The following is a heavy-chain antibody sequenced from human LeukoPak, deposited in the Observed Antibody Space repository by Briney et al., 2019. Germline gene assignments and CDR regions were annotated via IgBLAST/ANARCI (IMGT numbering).Heavy chain of an antibody. CDR1: GGYISSGSYY. D-gene: IGHD3-22*01. CDR2: MYTSGNT. CDR3: AREPLDYYDSSGYYFWYFDL. J-gene: IGHJ2*01. Sequence: TPSLTCTVSGGYISSGSYYWSWIRQPAGKGLGWIWRMYTSGNTNYNPSLKSRVTISVDTSKNQFSLKLSSVTAADTAVYYCAREPLDYYDSSGYYFWYFDLWGRGTLVTVSS. V-gene: IGHV4-61*02.